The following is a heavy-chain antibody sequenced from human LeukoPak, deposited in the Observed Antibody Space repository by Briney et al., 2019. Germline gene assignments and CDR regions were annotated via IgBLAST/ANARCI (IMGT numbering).Heavy chain of an antibody. CDR2: IDHRGST. CDR1: GGSFSGYY. Sequence: PSETLSLTCAIYGGSFSGYYWSWIRQPPGKGLEWIGEIDHRGSTNYNPSLKSRVTISLDTSKNQFSLKLSSVTAADTAVYYCARASWYGGYFDYWGQGTLVTVSS. CDR3: ARASWYGGYFDY. V-gene: IGHV4-34*01. J-gene: IGHJ4*02. D-gene: IGHD6-13*01.